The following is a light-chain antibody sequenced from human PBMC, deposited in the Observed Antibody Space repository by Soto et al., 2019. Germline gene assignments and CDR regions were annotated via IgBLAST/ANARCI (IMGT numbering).Light chain of an antibody. V-gene: IGLV2-14*03. CDR2: DVN. CDR3: TSYRRGPLYV. CDR1: SSDVGGSNC. J-gene: IGLJ1*01. Sequence: QSALTQPASVSGSPGQSITVSCTGISSDVGGSNCVSWYQQHPGKAPRLIIFDVNNRPSGVSPRFSGSKSGNTASLTISGLQAEDEAHYFCTSYRRGPLYVFGTGTKVTVL.